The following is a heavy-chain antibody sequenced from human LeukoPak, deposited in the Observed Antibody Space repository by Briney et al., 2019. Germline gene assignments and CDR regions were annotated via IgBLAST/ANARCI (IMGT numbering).Heavy chain of an antibody. CDR3: AELGITMNGGV. D-gene: IGHD3-10*02. J-gene: IGHJ6*04. V-gene: IGHV3-7*01. CDR2: IKQDGSEK. CDR1: GFTFSSYW. Sequence: GFLRLSCAASGFTFSSYWMSWVRQAPGRGLEWVANIKQDGSEKYYVDSVKGRFTISRDNAKNSLYLQMDSLRAEDTAVYYCAELGITMNGGVWGKGTTVTISS.